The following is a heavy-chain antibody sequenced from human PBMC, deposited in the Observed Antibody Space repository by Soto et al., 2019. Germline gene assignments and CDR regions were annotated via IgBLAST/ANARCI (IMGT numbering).Heavy chain of an antibody. D-gene: IGHD2-8*02. CDR2: ISWNSGTI. CDR3: AKSTGGTANGMGV. Sequence: EVQVVESGGGLVQPGRSLRLSCAASGFSFDDYAMHWVRQAPGKGLEWVSGISWNSGTIGHADSVKGRFTISRDNAKNPLYLQMNRLRAEDTALYYCAKSTGGTANGMGVWGQGTTVTVSS. J-gene: IGHJ6*02. CDR1: GFSFDDYA. V-gene: IGHV3-9*01.